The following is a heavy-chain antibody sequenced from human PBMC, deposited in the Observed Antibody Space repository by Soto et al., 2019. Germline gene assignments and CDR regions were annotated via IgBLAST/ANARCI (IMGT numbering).Heavy chain of an antibody. CDR2: INPSGGST. J-gene: IGHJ5*02. V-gene: IGHV1-46*01. Sequence: ASVKVSCKASGYTFTSYYMQWVRQATGQGLEWMGIINPSGGSTSYAQKLQGRVTMTTDTSTSTAYMELRSLRSDDTAVYYCARDRERLGYCGGGSCYQNPHPASWGQGTLVTVSS. D-gene: IGHD2-15*01. CDR1: GYTFTSYY. CDR3: ARDRERLGYCGGGSCYQNPHPAS.